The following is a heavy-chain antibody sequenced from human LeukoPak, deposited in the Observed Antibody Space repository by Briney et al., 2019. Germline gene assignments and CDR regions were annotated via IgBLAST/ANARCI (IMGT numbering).Heavy chain of an antibody. CDR1: GFTFSSYG. V-gene: IGHV3-30*18. CDR3: AKGPIVVVPAAIGGHFDY. CDR2: ISYDGSNK. Sequence: PGGSLRLSCAASGFTFSSYGMHWVRQAPGKGLEWVAVISYDGSNKYYADSVKGRFTISRDNSKNTLYLQMNSLRAEDTAVYYCAKGPIVVVPAAIGGHFDYWGQGTLVTVSS. D-gene: IGHD2-2*02. J-gene: IGHJ4*02.